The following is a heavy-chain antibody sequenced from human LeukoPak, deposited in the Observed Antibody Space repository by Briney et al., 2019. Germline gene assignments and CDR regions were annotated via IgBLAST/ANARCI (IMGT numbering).Heavy chain of an antibody. CDR2: IYYSGST. CDR1: GGSISSYY. CDR3: ARAAPIRGYFDY. D-gene: IGHD1-26*01. J-gene: IGHJ4*02. Sequence: SETLSLTCTVSGGSISSYYWSWIRQPPGKGLEWIGYIYYSGSTNYNPSLKSRVTISVDTSKNQFSLKLSSVTAADTAVYYCARAAPIRGYFDYWGQGTLATVSS. V-gene: IGHV4-59*01.